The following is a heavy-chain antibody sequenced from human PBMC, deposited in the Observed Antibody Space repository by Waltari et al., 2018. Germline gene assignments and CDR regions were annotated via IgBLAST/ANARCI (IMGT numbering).Heavy chain of an antibody. D-gene: IGHD4-17*01. CDR1: CGSISSSSYY. CDR3: ARHLGAPRYVDYFDY. CDR2: IYYSGST. J-gene: IGHJ4*02. V-gene: IGHV4-39*01. Sequence: QLHLQESGPGLVKPSETLSLTCTVSCGSISSSSYYWGWIRQPPGKGLEWIGTIYYSGSTYNSPALNVRVTISVDTSKNQVSMKRGSVTAADTAVYYGARHLGAPRYVDYFDYWGQGSLVTVSS.